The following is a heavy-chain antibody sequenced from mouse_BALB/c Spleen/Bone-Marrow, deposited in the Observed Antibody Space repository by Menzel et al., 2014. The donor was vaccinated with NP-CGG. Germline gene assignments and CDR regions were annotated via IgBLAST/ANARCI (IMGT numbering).Heavy chain of an antibody. J-gene: IGHJ4*01. CDR2: IRNKANGYTT. Sequence: DVHLVESGGGLVQPGGSLILSCATSGLTFTDYYMSWVRQPPGKALEWLGFIRNKANGYTTEYSASVKGRFTIPRDNPQSILYLQMNTLRAEDSATYYCARDDYYAMDYWGQGTSVTVSS. CDR3: ARDDYYAMDY. CDR1: GLTFTDYY. V-gene: IGHV7-3*02.